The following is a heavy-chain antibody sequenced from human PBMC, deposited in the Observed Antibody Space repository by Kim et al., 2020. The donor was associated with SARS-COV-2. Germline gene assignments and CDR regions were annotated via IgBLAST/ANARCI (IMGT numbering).Heavy chain of an antibody. CDR2: INHSESS. CDR3: ARDKIRASHAAIQF. Sequence: SETLSLTCAVYGGSFSVYYWNWIRQSPGKGLEWSGEINHSESSRYNPSLKSGVTISVDTATNQFSLKLRSVTAADTAVIYCARDKIRASHAAIQFWGQGT. D-gene: IGHD2-15*01. J-gene: IGHJ1*01. CDR1: GGSFSVYY. V-gene: IGHV4-34*01.